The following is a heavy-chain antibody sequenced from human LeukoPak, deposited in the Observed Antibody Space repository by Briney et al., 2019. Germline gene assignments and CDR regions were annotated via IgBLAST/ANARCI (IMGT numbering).Heavy chain of an antibody. J-gene: IGHJ4*02. D-gene: IGHD3-3*01. V-gene: IGHV4-34*01. CDR2: INHSGST. CDR3: ARTAPYYDFWSGYYLYYFDY. Sequence: SETLSLTCAVYGGSFSGYYWSWIRQPPGKGLEWIGEINHSGSTNYNPSLKSRVTISVDTSKYQFSLKLSSVTAADTAVYYCARTAPYYDFWSGYYLYYFDYWGQGTLVTVSS. CDR1: GGSFSGYY.